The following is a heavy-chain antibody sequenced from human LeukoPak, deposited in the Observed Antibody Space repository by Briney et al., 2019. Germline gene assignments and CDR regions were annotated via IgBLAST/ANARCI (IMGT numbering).Heavy chain of an antibody. V-gene: IGHV1-46*01. CDR3: AKDARRTFGLSSGLYRGSYYFDY. Sequence: ASVKVSCKASGYTFTGYYMHWVRQAPGQGLEWMGIINPSGGSTSYAQKFQGRVTMTRDMSTSTVYMELSSLRSEDTAVYYCAKDARRTFGLSSGLYRGSYYFDYWGQGTLVTVSS. CDR1: GYTFTGYY. J-gene: IGHJ4*02. D-gene: IGHD6-19*01. CDR2: INPSGGST.